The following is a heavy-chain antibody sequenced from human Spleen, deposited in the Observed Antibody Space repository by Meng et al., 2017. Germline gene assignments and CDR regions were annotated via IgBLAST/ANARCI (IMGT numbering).Heavy chain of an antibody. Sequence: QVQLQEWGEGLLKPSEPLSLTWVVSGGSFSDYFWSWIRQPPGKGLEWIGEINHSGSTNYNPSLESRATISVDTSQNNLSLKLSSVTAADSAVYYCARGPTTMAHDFDYWGQGTLVTVAS. CDR3: ARGPTTMAHDFDY. CDR1: GGSFSDYF. V-gene: IGHV4-34*01. D-gene: IGHD4-11*01. CDR2: INHSGST. J-gene: IGHJ4*02.